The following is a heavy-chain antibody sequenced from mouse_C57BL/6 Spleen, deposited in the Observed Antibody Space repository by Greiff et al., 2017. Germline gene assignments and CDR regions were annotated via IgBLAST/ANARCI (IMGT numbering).Heavy chain of an antibody. V-gene: IGHV1-54*01. CDR2: INPGSGGT. CDR3: ARRGGGWFAY. CDR1: GYAFTNYL. Sequence: VKLMESGAELVRPGTSVKVSCKASGYAFTNYLIEWVKQRPGQGLEWIGVINPGSGGTNYNEKFKGKATLTADKSSSTAYMQLSSLTSEDSAVYFCARRGGGWFAYWGQGTLVTVSA. J-gene: IGHJ3*01.